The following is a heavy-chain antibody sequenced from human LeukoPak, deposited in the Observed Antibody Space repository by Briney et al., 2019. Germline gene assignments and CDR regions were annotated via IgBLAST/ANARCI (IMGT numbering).Heavy chain of an antibody. D-gene: IGHD4-23*01. Sequence: KPSETLSLTCTVSGGSISSYYWSWIRHPPGKGLEWIGYIYYSGSTNYNPSLKSRVTISVDTSKNQFSLKLSSVTAADTAVYYCARDYGGNDDYWGQGTLVTVSS. V-gene: IGHV4-59*01. CDR3: ARDYGGNDDY. CDR2: IYYSGST. J-gene: IGHJ4*02. CDR1: GGSISSYY.